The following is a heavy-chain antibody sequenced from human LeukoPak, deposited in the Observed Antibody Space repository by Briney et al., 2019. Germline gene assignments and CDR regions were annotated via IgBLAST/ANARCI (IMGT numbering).Heavy chain of an antibody. V-gene: IGHV3-11*04. CDR1: GFTFSDYY. CDR2: ISSSSSII. CDR3: ARDHYSKNDY. D-gene: IGHD4-11*01. Sequence: PGGSLRLPCAASGFTFSDYYMSWIRQAPGKGLEWLSYISSSSSIIYYADSVKGRFTISRDNAKNSLYLQMNSLRAEDTAVYYCARDHYSKNDYWGQGTLVTVSS. J-gene: IGHJ4*02.